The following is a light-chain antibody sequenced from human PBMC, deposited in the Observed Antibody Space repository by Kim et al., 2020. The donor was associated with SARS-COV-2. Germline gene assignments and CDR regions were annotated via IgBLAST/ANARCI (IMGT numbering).Light chain of an antibody. Sequence: DIQMTQSPSTLSASVGDRVTITCRASQSISSWLAWYQQKPGKASKLLIYKASSLESGVPSRFSGSGSGTEFTLTISSLQPDDFATYYCQQYNSYVYTFGQGTKLEI. CDR1: QSISSW. J-gene: IGKJ2*01. CDR2: KAS. CDR3: QQYNSYVYT. V-gene: IGKV1-5*03.